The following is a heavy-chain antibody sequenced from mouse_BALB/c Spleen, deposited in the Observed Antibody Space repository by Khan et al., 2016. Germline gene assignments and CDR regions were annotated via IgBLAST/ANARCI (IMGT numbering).Heavy chain of an antibody. CDR1: GYTFSSYW. Sequence: QVQLQQSGAELMKPGASVKISCKAPGYTFSSYWIEWVKQRPGHGLEWIGEILPGSGSTNYNEKFKGKATFTADTSSNTAYMQLSSLTSGDTAVYYCARLVSVGRTIMDYWGQGTSVTVSS. CDR2: ILPGSGST. CDR3: ARLVSVGRTIMDY. J-gene: IGHJ4*01. D-gene: IGHD2-14*01. V-gene: IGHV1-9*01.